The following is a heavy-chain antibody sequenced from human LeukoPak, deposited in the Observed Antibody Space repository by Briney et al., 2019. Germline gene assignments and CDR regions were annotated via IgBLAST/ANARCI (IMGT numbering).Heavy chain of an antibody. V-gene: IGHV4-59*01. Sequence: SETLSLTCTVSGGSISSYYWSWIRQPPGKGLEWIGYIFYSGSTSYNPSLKSRVTISVHTSENQVSLKLSSVTAADTAVYYCARSRDSSGYRNNWFDPWGQGTLVTVSS. CDR3: ARSRDSSGYRNNWFDP. D-gene: IGHD3-22*01. J-gene: IGHJ5*02. CDR2: IFYSGST. CDR1: GGSISSYY.